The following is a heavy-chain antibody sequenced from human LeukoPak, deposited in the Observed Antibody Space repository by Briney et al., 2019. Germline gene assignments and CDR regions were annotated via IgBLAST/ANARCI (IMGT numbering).Heavy chain of an antibody. CDR3: ANSLLLWSPKLLIDGMDV. Sequence: QPGRSLRLSCAPSGFTFSSHAIHWVRQAPGKRLEWVAIISYDGTNKYCADSVRGRFTISRDNSKNTLYLQMTSLRGEDTAVYYCANSLLLWSPKLLIDGMDVWGQGTTVTVSS. D-gene: IGHD1-26*01. CDR1: GFTFSSHA. CDR2: ISYDGTNK. J-gene: IGHJ6*02. V-gene: IGHV3-30-3*01.